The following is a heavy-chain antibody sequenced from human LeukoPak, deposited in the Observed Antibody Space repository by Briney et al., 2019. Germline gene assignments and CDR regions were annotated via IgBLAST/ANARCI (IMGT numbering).Heavy chain of an antibody. Sequence: GSLTLSCAASGFIFSDYSLGWVRQAPGKGLEWVSYITTSRDKYHDDSLKGRFTVSRANAKTSVYLQMGLISADDTAVYYCARDSYCHNDFCYYYWGQGVLVTVS. CDR2: ITTSRDK. CDR3: ARDSYCHNDFCYYY. CDR1: GFIFSDYS. D-gene: IGHD2-21*02. J-gene: IGHJ4*02. V-gene: IGHV3-21*06.